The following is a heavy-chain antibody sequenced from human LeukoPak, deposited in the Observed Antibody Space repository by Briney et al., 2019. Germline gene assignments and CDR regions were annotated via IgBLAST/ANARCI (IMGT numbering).Heavy chain of an antibody. CDR1: GGSXXSYY. D-gene: IGHD4-4*01. V-gene: IGHV4-59*08. CDR3: ARFYRPHFDY. Sequence: SETLSLTCTVSGGSXXSYYWSWIRQPXXXXLEWIGYIYYSGSTNYNPSLKSRVTFSVDTSKNQFSLKLSSVTAADTAVYYCARFYRPHFDYWGQGTLVTVSS. J-gene: IGHJ4*02. CDR2: IYYSGST.